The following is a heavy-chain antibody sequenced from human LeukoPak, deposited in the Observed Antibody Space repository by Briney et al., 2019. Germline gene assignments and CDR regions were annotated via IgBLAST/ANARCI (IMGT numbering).Heavy chain of an antibody. J-gene: IGHJ4*02. CDR2: INHSGST. Sequence: SETLSLTCAVYGGSFSGYYWSWIRQPPGKGLEWIGEINHSGSTNYNPSLKSRVTISVDTSKTQFSLKLSSVTAADTAVYYCARYRGYYYDSSGVDYWGQGTLVTVSS. V-gene: IGHV4-34*01. D-gene: IGHD3-22*01. CDR1: GGSFSGYY. CDR3: ARYRGYYYDSSGVDY.